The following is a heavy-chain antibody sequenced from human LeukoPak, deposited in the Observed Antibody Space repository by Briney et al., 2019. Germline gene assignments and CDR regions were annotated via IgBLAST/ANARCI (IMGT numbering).Heavy chain of an antibody. D-gene: IGHD6-19*01. V-gene: IGHV3-53*01. CDR1: GFTVSSNY. CDR3: ARMYSSGTWGTYYFDY. Sequence: GGSLRLSCAASGFTVSSNYMSWVRQAPGKGLEWVSVIYSGGSTYYADSVKGRFTISRDNSKNTLYLQMNSLRAEDTAVYYCARMYSSGTWGTYYFDYWGQGTLVTVSS. CDR2: IYSGGST. J-gene: IGHJ4*02.